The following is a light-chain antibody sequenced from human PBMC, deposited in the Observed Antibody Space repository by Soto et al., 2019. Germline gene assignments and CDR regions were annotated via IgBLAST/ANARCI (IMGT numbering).Light chain of an antibody. J-gene: IGKJ4*01. CDR2: GAS. Sequence: EIVLTQSPGTLSLSPGERATLSCRASQSVSSSYLAWYQQKPGQAPRLLIQGASSRATGIPDRFSGRGSGTDFTLTISRLEPEDFAMYYCQQYGRSPQTFGGGTKVEIK. CDR1: QSVSSSY. CDR3: QQYGRSPQT. V-gene: IGKV3-20*01.